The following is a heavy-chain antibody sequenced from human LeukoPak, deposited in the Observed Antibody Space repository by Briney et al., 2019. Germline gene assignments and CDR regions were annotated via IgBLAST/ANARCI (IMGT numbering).Heavy chain of an antibody. CDR3: ARDWDASGGSYHY. V-gene: IGHV3-21*01. Sequence: GGSLRLSCAASGFTFSSYSMNWVRQAPGKGLEWVSSISSSSSYIYYADSVKGRFTISRDSAKNSLYLQMNSLRAEDTAVYYCARDWDASGGSYHYWGQGTLVTVSS. CDR2: ISSSSSYI. J-gene: IGHJ4*02. CDR1: GFTFSSYS. D-gene: IGHD1-26*01.